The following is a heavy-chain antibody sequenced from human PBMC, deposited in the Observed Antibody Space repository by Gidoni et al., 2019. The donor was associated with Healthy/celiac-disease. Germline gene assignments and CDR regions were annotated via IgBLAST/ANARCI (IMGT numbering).Heavy chain of an antibody. V-gene: IGHV4-34*01. Sequence: QVQLQQWGAGLLKPSETLSLTCAVYGGSFSGYYWSWIRQPPGKGLEWIGEINHSGSTNYNPSLKSRVTISVDTSKNQFSLKLSSVTAADTAVYYCARRARGYSYGYWFDYWGQGTLVTVSS. D-gene: IGHD5-18*01. CDR3: ARRARGYSYGYWFDY. J-gene: IGHJ4*02. CDR2: INHSGST. CDR1: GGSFSGYY.